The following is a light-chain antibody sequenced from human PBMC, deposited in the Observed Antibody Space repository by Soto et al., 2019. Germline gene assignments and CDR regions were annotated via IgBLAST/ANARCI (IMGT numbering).Light chain of an antibody. CDR1: RSVSSY. CDR2: DAS. Sequence: EIVLTQSPATLSLSPGERASLSFRASRSVSSYLAWYQQKPGPAPRRLIYDASSRATGIPARFSGSGSGTDFTLTITSLEPEDFAVYYCQQRSNWPSTFGGGTKVEI. J-gene: IGKJ4*01. V-gene: IGKV3-11*01. CDR3: QQRSNWPST.